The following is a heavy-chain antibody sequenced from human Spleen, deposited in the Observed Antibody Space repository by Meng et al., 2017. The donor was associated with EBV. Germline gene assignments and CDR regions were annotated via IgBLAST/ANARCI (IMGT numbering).Heavy chain of an antibody. Sequence: HVELGQAGPEGKEPGALCKAACKASGYKFNTYGISWVRQAPGQGLEWMGWISPYTGKTNYAQKVQGRVTMTTDTSTSTAYMELKGLRSDDTAVYYCATDAEWLQLWYFAYWGQGTLVTVSS. J-gene: IGHJ4*01. CDR2: ISPYTGKT. CDR3: ATDAEWLQLWYFAY. V-gene: IGHV1-18*01. CDR1: GYKFNTYG. D-gene: IGHD5-24*01.